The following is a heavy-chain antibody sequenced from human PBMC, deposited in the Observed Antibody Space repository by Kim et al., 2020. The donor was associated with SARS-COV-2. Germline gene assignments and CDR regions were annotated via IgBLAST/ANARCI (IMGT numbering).Heavy chain of an antibody. CDR3: ARGARSGYSLVGC. CDR2: INSGGSMT. CDR1: GFTFSSYE. V-gene: IGHV3-48*03. D-gene: IGHD3-3*01. Sequence: GGSLRLSCTASGFTFSSYEMNWVRQAPGKGLEWVSYINSGGSMTYYADSVKGRFTVSRDNAHNSLYLQMNSLRVEDTAVYYCARGARSGYSLVGCWGQGTLVTVSS. J-gene: IGHJ4*02.